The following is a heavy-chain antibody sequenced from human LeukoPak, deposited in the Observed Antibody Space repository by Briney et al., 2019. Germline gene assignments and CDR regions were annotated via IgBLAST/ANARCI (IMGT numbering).Heavy chain of an antibody. D-gene: IGHD3-3*01. CDR3: TRAGYDFWSGYYTGMVGYYFDY. V-gene: IGHV3-49*04. J-gene: IGHJ4*02. Sequence: GGSLRLSCTASGFTFGDYAMSWGRQAPGRGLEWVGFIRSKAYGGTTEYAASVKGRFTISRDDSKSIAYLQMNSLKTEDTAVYYCTRAGYDFWSGYYTGMVGYYFDYWGQGTLVTVSS. CDR1: GFTFGDYA. CDR2: IRSKAYGGTT.